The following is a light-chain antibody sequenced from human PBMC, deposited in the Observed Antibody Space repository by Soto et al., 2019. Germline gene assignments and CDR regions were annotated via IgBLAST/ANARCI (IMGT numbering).Light chain of an antibody. CDR3: QQRSKLPRT. Sequence: EILLTQSPVTLSLSPGERATLSCRASETVGDYLAWYQQRPGQAPRLLIYSASKRATGIPARFSASGSETDFTLTISSLEPDDFAVYFCQQRSKLPRTFGGGPKIEVK. CDR1: ETVGDY. CDR2: SAS. V-gene: IGKV3-11*01. J-gene: IGKJ4*01.